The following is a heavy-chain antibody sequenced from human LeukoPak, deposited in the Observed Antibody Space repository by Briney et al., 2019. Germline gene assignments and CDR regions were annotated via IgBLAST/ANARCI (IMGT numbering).Heavy chain of an antibody. J-gene: IGHJ6*02. CDR2: IIPIFRTK. CDR1: GGTFSNYA. Sequence: ASVKVSCKASGGTFSNYAITWVRQAPGQGLEWMGGIIPIFRTKNYAQSFQDRVTITADESTSTAYMELSSLRSADTAVYYCAGENCGGDCYQGYHYHGLDVWGQGTTVTVSS. V-gene: IGHV1-69*01. CDR3: AGENCGGDCYQGYHYHGLDV. D-gene: IGHD2-21*02.